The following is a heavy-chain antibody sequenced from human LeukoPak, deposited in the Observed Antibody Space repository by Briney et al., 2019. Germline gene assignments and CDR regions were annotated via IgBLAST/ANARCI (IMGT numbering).Heavy chain of an antibody. J-gene: IGHJ6*02. V-gene: IGHV4-39*07. CDR2: IYYSGST. CDR3: ARIGLLWFGELLSSYMDV. Sequence: SETLSLTCTVSGGSISSSSYYWGWIRQPPGKGLEWIGSIYYSGSTNYNPSLKSRVTISVDTSKNQFSLKLSSVTAADTAVYYCARIGLLWFGELLSSYMDVWGQGTTVTVSS. D-gene: IGHD3-10*01. CDR1: GGSISSSSYY.